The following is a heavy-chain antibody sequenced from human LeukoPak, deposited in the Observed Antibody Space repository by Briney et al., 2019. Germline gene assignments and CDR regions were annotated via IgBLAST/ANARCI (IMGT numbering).Heavy chain of an antibody. V-gene: IGHV3-7*01. CDR1: GFTFRSYW. D-gene: IGHD4-17*01. CDR2: INQDGSEK. J-gene: IGHJ4*02. CDR3: AREYDYGDPGIDY. Sequence: GGSLRLSCAASGFTFRSYWMSWVRRAPGKGLEWVANINQDGSEKNYVDSVKGRFTIFRDNPKNPLYLEMDSLRVEDTAVYYCAREYDYGDPGIDYWGQGALVTVSS.